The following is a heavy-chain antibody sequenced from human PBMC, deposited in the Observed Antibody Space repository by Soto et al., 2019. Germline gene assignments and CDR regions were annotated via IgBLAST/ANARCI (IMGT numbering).Heavy chain of an antibody. V-gene: IGHV4-59*08. CDR2: IYYSGST. J-gene: IGHJ6*03. D-gene: IGHD6-19*01. CDR3: ARRVVETSMAVAGPIFNYYYYMDV. Sequence: SETLSLTCTVSGGSISSYYWSWIRQPPGKGLEWIGYIYYSGSTNYNPSLKSRVTISVDTSKNQFSLKLSSVTAADTAVYYCARRVVETSMAVAGPIFNYYYYMDVWGKGTTVTVSS. CDR1: GGSISSYY.